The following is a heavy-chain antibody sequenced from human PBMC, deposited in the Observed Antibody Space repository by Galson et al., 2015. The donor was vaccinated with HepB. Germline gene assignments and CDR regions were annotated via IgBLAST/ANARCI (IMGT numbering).Heavy chain of an antibody. CDR3: ARTAIIKTTDLFDY. J-gene: IGHJ4*02. Sequence: LSLTCTVSGGSFGLYYWNWIRQPPGKGLEWIGYVYYSGSTNYNPSLKSRVTISVDTSKNQFSLNLTSVTAADTAVYYCARTAIIKTTDLFDYWGQGTLVTVSS. CDR2: VYYSGST. CDR1: GGSFGLYY. D-gene: IGHD4-11*01. V-gene: IGHV4-59*08.